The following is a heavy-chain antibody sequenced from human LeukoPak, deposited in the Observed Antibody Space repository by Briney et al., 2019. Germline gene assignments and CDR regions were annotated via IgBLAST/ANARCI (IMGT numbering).Heavy chain of an antibody. CDR3: ARAELPGRMLRLSEYYFDY. J-gene: IGHJ4*02. Sequence: ASVKVSCKASGYTFTSYAMNWVRQAPGQGLEWMGWINTNTGNPTYAQGFAGRFVFSLDTSVSTAYLQISSLKAEDTAVYYCARAELPGRMLRLSEYYFDYWGQGTLVTVSS. V-gene: IGHV7-4-1*02. CDR1: GYTFTSYA. D-gene: IGHD2-8*01. CDR2: INTNTGNP.